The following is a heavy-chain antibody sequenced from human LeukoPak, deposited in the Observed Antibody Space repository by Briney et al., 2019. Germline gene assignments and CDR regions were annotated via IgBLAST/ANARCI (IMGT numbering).Heavy chain of an antibody. CDR2: IIPIFGTA. D-gene: IGHD3-22*01. J-gene: IGHJ6*03. CDR1: GGTFSIYA. Sequence: ASVKVSFKASGGTFSIYAISWVRQAPGQGLEWMGGIIPIFGTANYAQKFQGRVTITTDESTSTAYMELSSLRSEDTAVYYCAGSQYYYDSSGYSAYYYYYMDVWGKGTTVTVSS. CDR3: AGSQYYYDSSGYSAYYYYYMDV. V-gene: IGHV1-69*05.